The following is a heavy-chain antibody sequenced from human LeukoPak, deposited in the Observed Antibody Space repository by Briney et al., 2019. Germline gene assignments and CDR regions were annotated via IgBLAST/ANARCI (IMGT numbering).Heavy chain of an antibody. Sequence: GGSLRLSCAASGFTFSSYWMSWVRQAPGKGLEWVANIKQDGSEKYYVDSVKGRFTISRDNAKNSLYLQMNSLRAEDTAVYYCASDFYGYYYGSGSYSLFDYWGQGTLVTVSS. CDR3: ASDFYGYYYGSGSYSLFDY. CDR2: IKQDGSEK. CDR1: GFTFSSYW. D-gene: IGHD3-10*01. V-gene: IGHV3-7*01. J-gene: IGHJ4*02.